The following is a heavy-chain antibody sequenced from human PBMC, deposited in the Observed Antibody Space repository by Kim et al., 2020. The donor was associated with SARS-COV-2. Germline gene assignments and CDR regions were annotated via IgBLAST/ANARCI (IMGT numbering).Heavy chain of an antibody. Sequence: ASVKVSCKASGYTFTSYAMHWVRQAPGQRLEWMGWINAGNGNTKYSQKFQGRVTITRDTSASTAYMELSSLRSEDTAVYYCARGVLWFGELSGTRKYYYYGMDVWGQGTTVTVSS. D-gene: IGHD3-10*01. CDR2: INAGNGNT. V-gene: IGHV1-3*01. J-gene: IGHJ6*02. CDR3: ARGVLWFGELSGTRKYYYYGMDV. CDR1: GYTFTSYA.